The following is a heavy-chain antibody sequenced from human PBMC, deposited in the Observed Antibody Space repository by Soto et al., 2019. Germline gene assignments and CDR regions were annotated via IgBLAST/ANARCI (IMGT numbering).Heavy chain of an antibody. CDR3: ARGSRAPHANYAV. J-gene: IGHJ4*02. V-gene: IGHV4-31*03. Sequence: PSETLSLTCTVSGGSISSGGYYWSWIRQHPGKGLEWIGYIYYSGSTYYNPSLKSRVTISVDTSKNQFSLKLSSVTAADTAVYYCARGSRAPHANYAVWGQGTLVTVSS. CDR1: GGSISSGGYY. D-gene: IGHD1-7*01. CDR2: IYYSGST.